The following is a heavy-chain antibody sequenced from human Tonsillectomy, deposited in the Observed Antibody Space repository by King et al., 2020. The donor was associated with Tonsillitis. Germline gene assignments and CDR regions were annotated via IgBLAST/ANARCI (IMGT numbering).Heavy chain of an antibody. D-gene: IGHD5-18*01. CDR3: GGGYSYGSSDY. Sequence: VQLVESGGGLVQPGGSLRLSCAASGFTFSSNAMHWVRQAPGKGLEYVSAISSNGGSTYYANSVKGRFTISRDNSKNTLYLQMGSLRAEDMAVYYCGGGYSYGSSDYWGQGTLVTVSS. J-gene: IGHJ4*02. V-gene: IGHV3-64*01. CDR1: GFTFSSNA. CDR2: ISSNGGST.